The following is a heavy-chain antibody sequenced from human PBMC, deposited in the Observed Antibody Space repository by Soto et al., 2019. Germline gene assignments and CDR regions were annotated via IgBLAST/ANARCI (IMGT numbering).Heavy chain of an antibody. V-gene: IGHV1-69*06. Sequence: SVKVSCKASGGTFSSYAISWVRQAPGQGLEWMGGIIPIFGTANYAQKFQGRVTITADKSTSTAYMELSSLRSEATAVYYCAREAEDSGSQTAFDIWGQGTMVTVSS. J-gene: IGHJ3*02. D-gene: IGHD1-26*01. CDR1: GGTFSSYA. CDR3: AREAEDSGSQTAFDI. CDR2: IIPIFGTA.